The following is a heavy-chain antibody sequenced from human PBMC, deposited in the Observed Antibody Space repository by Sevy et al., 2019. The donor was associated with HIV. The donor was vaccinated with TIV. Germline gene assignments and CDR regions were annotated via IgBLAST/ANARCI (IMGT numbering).Heavy chain of an antibody. CDR2: IIPILGTV. Sequence: ASVKVSCKASGGTFSTYGISWVRQAPGQGPEWMGGIIPILGTVNYAQKFQGRVTITADEFTKTAYMELSRLRSEDTAVYYCARGGGNGWYYFDYWGQETLVTVSS. CDR1: GGTFSTYG. V-gene: IGHV1-69*13. D-gene: IGHD6-19*01. J-gene: IGHJ4*02. CDR3: ARGGGNGWYYFDY.